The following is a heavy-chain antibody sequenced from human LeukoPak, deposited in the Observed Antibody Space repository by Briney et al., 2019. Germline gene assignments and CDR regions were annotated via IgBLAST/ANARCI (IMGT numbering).Heavy chain of an antibody. Sequence: GGSLRLSCAASGFTFSSYSMNWVRQAPGKGLEWVSSISSSSYIYYADSVKGRFTISRDNAKNSLYLQMNSLRAEDTALYYCARTLSSTFFGGSSWYAFDIWGQGTMVTVSS. CDR3: ARTLSSTFFGGSSWYAFDI. CDR1: GFTFSSYS. CDR2: ISSSSYI. V-gene: IGHV3-21*04. D-gene: IGHD6-13*01. J-gene: IGHJ3*02.